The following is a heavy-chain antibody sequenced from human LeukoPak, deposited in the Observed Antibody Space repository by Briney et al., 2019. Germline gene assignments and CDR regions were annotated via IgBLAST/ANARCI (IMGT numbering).Heavy chain of an antibody. CDR2: TYYRSEWST. Sequence: SQTLSLTCAISGDIVSSNSGAWNWIRQSPSRGLEWLGRTYYRSEWSTDYAVSVISRITINPDTSQNQFSLHLNSVTPEDTAVYYCARSPGIGYFDYWGQGTLVTVSS. V-gene: IGHV6-1*01. J-gene: IGHJ4*02. CDR3: ARSPGIGYFDY. D-gene: IGHD3-10*01. CDR1: GDIVSSNSGA.